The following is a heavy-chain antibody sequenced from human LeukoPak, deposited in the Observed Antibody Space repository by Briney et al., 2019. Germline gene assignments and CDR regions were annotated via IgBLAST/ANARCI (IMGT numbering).Heavy chain of an antibody. V-gene: IGHV4-39*01. J-gene: IGHJ4*02. CDR1: GGSISSSSYY. D-gene: IGHD6-6*01. CDR3: ARLPEYSSSSIDY. Sequence: PSETLSLTCTVSGGSISSSSYYWGWIRQPPGKGLEWIGSIYYSGSTYYNPSLKSRVTISVDTSKNQFSLKLSSVTAADTAVYYCARLPEYSSSSIDYWGQGTLVTVSS. CDR2: IYYSGST.